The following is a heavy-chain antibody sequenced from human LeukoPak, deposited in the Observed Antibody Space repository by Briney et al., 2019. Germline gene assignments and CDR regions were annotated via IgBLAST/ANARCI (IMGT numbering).Heavy chain of an antibody. V-gene: IGHV1-2*02. J-gene: IGHJ4*02. Sequence: ASVKVSCKASGYTFTGYYMHWVRQAPGQGLEWMGWINPNSGGTNYAQKLQGRVTMTTDTSTSTAYMELRSLRSDDTAVYYCARDLYYYDSSGPPLDYWGQGTLVTVSS. D-gene: IGHD3-22*01. CDR2: INPNSGGT. CDR3: ARDLYYYDSSGPPLDY. CDR1: GYTFTGYY.